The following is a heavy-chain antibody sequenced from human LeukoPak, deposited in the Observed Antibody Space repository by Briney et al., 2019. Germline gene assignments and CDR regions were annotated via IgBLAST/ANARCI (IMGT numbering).Heavy chain of an antibody. CDR1: GFTFSNAW. V-gene: IGHV3-15*01. CDR3: TTGSSWTNYYFDY. D-gene: IGHD6-13*01. Sequence: GGSLRLSCAVSGFTFSNAWMSWVRQAPGGGLGWVGRIKSKTDGGKTDYAAHVKGRFTISRHDSKNTLYLQMNSLKTEDTAVYYCTTGSSWTNYYFDYWGQGTLVTVSS. CDR2: IKSKTDGGKT. J-gene: IGHJ4*02.